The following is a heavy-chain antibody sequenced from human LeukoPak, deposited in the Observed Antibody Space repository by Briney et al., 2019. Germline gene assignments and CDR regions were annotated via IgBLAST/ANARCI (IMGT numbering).Heavy chain of an antibody. Sequence: SETLSLTCTVSGYSISNGYYWGWIRQPPGKGLEWVGSISHRGSTYYNPSLRSRITISLDRSKQKFSLKLTSMTAADTAVYFCARGAEYYAIWRGYAGYSDYWGQGISVTVSS. J-gene: IGHJ4*02. CDR1: GYSISNGYY. V-gene: IGHV4-38-2*02. CDR2: ISHRGST. CDR3: ARGAEYYAIWRGYAGYSDY. D-gene: IGHD3-3*01.